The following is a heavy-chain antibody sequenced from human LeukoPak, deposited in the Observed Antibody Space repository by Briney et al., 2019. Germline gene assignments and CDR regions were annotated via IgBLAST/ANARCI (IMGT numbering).Heavy chain of an antibody. J-gene: IGHJ4*02. Sequence: SETLSLTCTVSVGSLSSYYWSCVREPPGRGRWRIGYIYYSVITNYNPSLKSRVAISVDTSTKRFYCMLSSVADADTAVYYCARGYCSSTSCLIGDYYFDYWGQGTLVTASS. V-gene: IGHV4-59*01. CDR2: IYYSVIT. CDR3: ARGYCSSTSCLIGDYYFDY. CDR1: VGSLSSYY. D-gene: IGHD2-2*01.